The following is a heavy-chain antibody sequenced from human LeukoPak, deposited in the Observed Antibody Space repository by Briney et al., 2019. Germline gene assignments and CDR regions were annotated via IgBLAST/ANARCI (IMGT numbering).Heavy chain of an antibody. Sequence: SETLSLTCTVSGGSISSSRYYWGWIRRHPGKGLKRIGKIYYSGKTYYNPSIKSLGTMSVDTSKNQFSLKLSSVTAADTAVYYCARHEYYGLEGGFDYWGQGSMVNVSS. V-gene: IGHV4-39*01. D-gene: IGHD3-10*01. CDR2: IYYSGKT. CDR1: GGSISSSRYY. CDR3: ARHEYYGLEGGFDY. J-gene: IGHJ4*02.